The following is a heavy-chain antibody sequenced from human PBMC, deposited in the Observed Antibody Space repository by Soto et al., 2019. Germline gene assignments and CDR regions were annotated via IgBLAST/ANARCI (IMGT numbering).Heavy chain of an antibody. CDR3: TRVGAGVGATFGSFDY. CDR1: GFTFGVYA. CDR2: IRSKAYGGTT. J-gene: IGHJ4*02. V-gene: IGHV3-49*04. Sequence: GGSLRLSCTASGFTFGVYATSWVRQAPGKGLEWVGFIRSKAYGGTTEYAASVKGRFTISRDDSKSIAYLQMNSLKTEDTAVYYCTRVGAGVGATFGSFDYWGQGTLVTVSS. D-gene: IGHD1-26*01.